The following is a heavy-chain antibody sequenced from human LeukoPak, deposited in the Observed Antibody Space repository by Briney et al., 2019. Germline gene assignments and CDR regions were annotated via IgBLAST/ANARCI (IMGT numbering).Heavy chain of an antibody. V-gene: IGHV3-23*01. J-gene: IGHJ5*02. D-gene: IGHD3-22*01. CDR1: GFTFSSYA. CDR2: ISGSGGST. CDR3: AKDLGDYYDSSGSQYNWFDP. Sequence: GGSLRLSCAASGFTFSSYAVSWVRQAPGKGLEWVSAISGSGGSTYYADSVKGRFTISRDNSKNTLYLQMNSLRAEDTAVYYCAKDLGDYYDSSGSQYNWFDPWGQGTLVTVSS.